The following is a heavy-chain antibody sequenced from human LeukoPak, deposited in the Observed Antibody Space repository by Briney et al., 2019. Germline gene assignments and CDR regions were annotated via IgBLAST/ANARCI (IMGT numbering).Heavy chain of an antibody. CDR2: IYNSGST. V-gene: IGHV4-59*08. J-gene: IGHJ3*02. CDR1: GGSISSYY. D-gene: IGHD3-3*02. CDR3: ARLAIDAFDI. Sequence: PSETLSLTCTVSGGSISSYYWSWIRQPPGKGLECIGYIYNSGSTNYNPSLKSRVSISVDTSKNQFSLKLSSVTAADTAVYYCARLAIDAFDIWGQGTMVTVSS.